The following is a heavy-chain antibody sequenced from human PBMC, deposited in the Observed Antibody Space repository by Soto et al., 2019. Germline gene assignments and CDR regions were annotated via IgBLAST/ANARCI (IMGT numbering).Heavy chain of an antibody. CDR3: AKDIGFIGAAAAPFDY. CDR2: ISWNSGSI. J-gene: IGHJ4*02. CDR1: GLTFDDDA. Sequence: GGSLKISCAASGLTFDDDAMHWVRQAAGKGLEWVSGISWNSGSIGYADSVKGRFTISRDNAKNSLYLQMNSLRAEDTALYYCAKDIGFIGAAAAPFDYWGQGTLVTVSS. D-gene: IGHD6-13*01. V-gene: IGHV3-9*01.